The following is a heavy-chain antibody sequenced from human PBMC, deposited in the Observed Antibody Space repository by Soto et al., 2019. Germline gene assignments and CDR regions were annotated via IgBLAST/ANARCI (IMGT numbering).Heavy chain of an antibody. J-gene: IGHJ4*02. CDR3: ARGYYDTSGHPFDY. CDR1: GGSISSFY. CDR2: IYYSGST. D-gene: IGHD3-22*01. Sequence: PSETLSLTCSVSGGSISSFYWSWIRQPPGKGLEWIGYIYYSGSTNYNPSLKSRVTISVDTSKNQFSLKLSSVTAADTAVYFCARGYYDTSGHPFDYWGQGTLVTVSS. V-gene: IGHV4-59*01.